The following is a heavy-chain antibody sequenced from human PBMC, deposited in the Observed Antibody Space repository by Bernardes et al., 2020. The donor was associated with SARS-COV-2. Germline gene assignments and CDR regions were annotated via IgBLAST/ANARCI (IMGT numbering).Heavy chain of an antibody. Sequence: SETLSLTCTVSGGSISSGGYYWSWIRQHPGKGLEWIGYIYYSGSTYYNPSLKSRVTISVDTSKNQFSLKLSSVTAADTAVYYCAREYSSGWYRYYFDYWGQGTLVTVSS. CDR2: IYYSGST. V-gene: IGHV4-31*03. CDR3: AREYSSGWYRYYFDY. J-gene: IGHJ4*02. D-gene: IGHD6-19*01. CDR1: GGSISSGGYY.